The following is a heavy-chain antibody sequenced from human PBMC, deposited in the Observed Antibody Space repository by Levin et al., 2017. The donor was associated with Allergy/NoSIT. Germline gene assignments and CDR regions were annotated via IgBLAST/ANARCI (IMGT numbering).Heavy chain of an antibody. J-gene: IGHJ4*02. CDR1: GFTFSSYA. V-gene: IGHV3-23*01. CDR3: AKSITTITGDRGAF. D-gene: IGHD1-20*01. Sequence: PGESLKISCAASGFTFSSYAMSWVRQAPGKGLEWVSTISDSNDNTYYTDSVKGRFTISRDNSKNTLYLQMTSLRAEDTASYFCAKSITTITGDRGAFWGQGALVTVSS. CDR2: ISDSNDNT.